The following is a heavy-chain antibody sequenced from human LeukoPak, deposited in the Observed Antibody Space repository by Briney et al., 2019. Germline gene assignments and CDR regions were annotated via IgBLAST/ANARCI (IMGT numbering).Heavy chain of an antibody. CDR3: ARDKLRDGYANWFDP. CDR2: IYYSGST. J-gene: IGHJ5*02. CDR1: GGSISSSSYY. Sequence: SETLSLTCTVSGGSISSSSYYWGWIRQPPGKGLEWIGSIYYSGSTYYNPSLKSRVTISVDTSKNQFSLKLSSVTAADTAVYYCARDKLRDGYANWFDPWGQGTLVTVSS. D-gene: IGHD5-24*01. V-gene: IGHV4-39*02.